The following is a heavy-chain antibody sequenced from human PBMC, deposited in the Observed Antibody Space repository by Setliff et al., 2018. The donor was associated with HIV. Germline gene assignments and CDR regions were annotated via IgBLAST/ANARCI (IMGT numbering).Heavy chain of an antibody. V-gene: IGHV4-34*01. CDR3: ARILVAAAGTGFDP. CDR2: VNHNGNI. J-gene: IGHJ5*02. CDR1: GGSFGDYY. D-gene: IGHD6-13*01. Sequence: PSETLSLTCAMYGGSFGDYYWNWIRQSPGKGLEWIVEVNHNGNINYNPSLKSRVTVSVDTSKTQYSLKMISVTAADTAMYYCARILVAAAGTGFDPWGQGILVTVSS.